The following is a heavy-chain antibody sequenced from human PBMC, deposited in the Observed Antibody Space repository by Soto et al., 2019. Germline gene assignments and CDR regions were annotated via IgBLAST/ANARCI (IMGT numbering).Heavy chain of an antibody. CDR3: AKVQYSGSPFDY. V-gene: IGHV3-23*01. CDR1: GFTFSSYA. Sequence: SLRLSCTASGFTFSSYAMSWVRQAPGKGLEWVSAISGSGGSTYYADSVKGRFTISRDNSKNTLYLQMNSLRAEDTAVYYCAKVQYSGSPFDYWGQGTLVTVSS. D-gene: IGHD1-26*01. J-gene: IGHJ4*02. CDR2: ISGSGGST.